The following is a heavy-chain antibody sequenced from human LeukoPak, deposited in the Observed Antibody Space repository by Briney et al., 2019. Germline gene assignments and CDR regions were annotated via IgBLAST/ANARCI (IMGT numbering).Heavy chain of an antibody. V-gene: IGHV3-48*01. D-gene: IGHD5-12*01. CDR3: ARDHRYAFDN. CDR1: GFNFIDYS. J-gene: IGHJ4*01. CDR2: IGISSGNT. Sequence: GGSLRLSCAASGFNFIDYSMNWVRQAPGEGLEWISYIGISSGNTKHADSVKGRFTISRDKARNSLYLQMNSLRVEDTAVYYCARDHRYAFDNWGHGTLVTVSS.